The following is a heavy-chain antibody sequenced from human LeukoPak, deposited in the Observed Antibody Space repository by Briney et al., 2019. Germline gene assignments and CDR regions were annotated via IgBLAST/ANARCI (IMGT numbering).Heavy chain of an antibody. V-gene: IGHV3-30*03. D-gene: IGHD6-19*01. CDR2: ISYDGSNK. Sequence: GGSLRLSCAASGFTFSSYGMHWVRQAPGKGLEWVAVISYDGSNKYYADSVKGRFTISRDNSKNTLYLQMNSLRAEDTAVYYCARDGSGSDAFDIWGQGTMVTVSS. J-gene: IGHJ3*02. CDR3: ARDGSGSDAFDI. CDR1: GFTFSSYG.